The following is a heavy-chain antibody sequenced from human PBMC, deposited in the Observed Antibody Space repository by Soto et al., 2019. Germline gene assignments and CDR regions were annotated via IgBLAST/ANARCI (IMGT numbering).Heavy chain of an antibody. CDR1: GGSISSGPYS. CDR3: ARLGGHCSGYNCYGFYGVDV. J-gene: IGHJ6*02. V-gene: IGHV4-39*01. CDR2: FHYSGTT. D-gene: IGHD3-22*01. Sequence: QLQLLESGPGLVKPSESLSLTCTVSGGSISSGPYSWGWIRQPPGKGLEWIGTFHYSGTTRNSPSLESRVTISVDTSKNQFSLKMSSVTAADTAVYYCARLGGHCSGYNCYGFYGVDVWGQGTTVIVSS.